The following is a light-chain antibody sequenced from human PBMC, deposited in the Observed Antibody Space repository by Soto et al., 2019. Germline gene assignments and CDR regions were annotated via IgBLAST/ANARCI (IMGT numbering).Light chain of an antibody. CDR2: AAS. V-gene: IGKV1-39*01. Sequence: DIQMTQSPSSLSASIGDRVTITCRASQSISSYLNWYQQKPGKAPKLLIYAASRLQSGVPSRFSGSGSGTDFTLTISSLQPEDFATYYCQQSYSTPFTFGGGTQVESK. J-gene: IGKJ4*01. CDR3: QQSYSTPFT. CDR1: QSISSY.